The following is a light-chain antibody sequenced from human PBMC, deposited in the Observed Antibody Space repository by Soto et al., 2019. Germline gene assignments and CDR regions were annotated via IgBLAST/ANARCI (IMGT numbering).Light chain of an antibody. V-gene: IGLV2-14*01. J-gene: IGLJ1*01. CDR3: SSYTTISTYV. CDR1: SRDVGGYNY. CDR2: DVR. Sequence: QSALTQPASVSGSPGQSIPISCTGTSRDVGGYNYVSWYQQHPGKAPKLMIYDVRNRPSGVSNRSSGSKSVNTASLTISGLQAEDEADYYCSSYTTISTYVFGTGTKVTVL.